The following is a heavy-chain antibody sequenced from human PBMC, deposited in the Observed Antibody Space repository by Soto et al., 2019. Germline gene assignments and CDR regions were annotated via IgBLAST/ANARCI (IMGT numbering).Heavy chain of an antibody. V-gene: IGHV1-18*01. Sequence: VASVKVSCKASGYTFTSYGISWVRQAPGQGLEWMGWISAYNGNTNYAQKLQGRVTMTTDTSTSTAYMELRSLRSDDTAVYYCARDWRDYGGNSEAFDIWGQGTMVTVSS. J-gene: IGHJ3*02. CDR3: ARDWRDYGGNSEAFDI. CDR2: ISAYNGNT. D-gene: IGHD4-17*01. CDR1: GYTFTSYG.